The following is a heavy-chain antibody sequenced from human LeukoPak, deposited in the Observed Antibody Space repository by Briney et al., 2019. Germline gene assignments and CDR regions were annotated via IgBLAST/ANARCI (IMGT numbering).Heavy chain of an antibody. CDR2: ISSSSSTI. CDR3: ARDLEGDYYDSSGYYSGFDY. J-gene: IGHJ4*02. Sequence: GGSLGLSCAASGFTFSSYSMNWVRQAPGKGLEWVSYISSSSSTIYYADSVKGRFTTSRDNAKNSLYLQMNSLRAEDTAVYYCARDLEGDYYDSSGYYSGFDYWGQGTLVTVSS. D-gene: IGHD3-22*01. V-gene: IGHV3-48*04. CDR1: GFTFSSYS.